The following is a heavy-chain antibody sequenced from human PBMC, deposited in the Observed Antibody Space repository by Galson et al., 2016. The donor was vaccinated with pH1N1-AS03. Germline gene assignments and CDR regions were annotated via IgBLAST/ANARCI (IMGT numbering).Heavy chain of an antibody. J-gene: IGHJ2*01. Sequence: ETLSLTCNVSGGSISNSVYYWGWIRQPPGKGLEWIGTIYFNEKAFYNPSLKSRLTISEDTSKEQVYLKLSSLTAADTAVYYCARQGDRGSAFDLWGRGTLVTVSS. CDR1: GGSISNSVYY. D-gene: IGHD2-15*01. CDR3: ARQGDRGSAFDL. V-gene: IGHV4-39*01. CDR2: IYFNEKA.